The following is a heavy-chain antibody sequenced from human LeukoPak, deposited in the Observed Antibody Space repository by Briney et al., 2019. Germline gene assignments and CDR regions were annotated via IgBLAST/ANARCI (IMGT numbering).Heavy chain of an antibody. Sequence: GGSLRLSCAASGFTFSSYEMNWGRQAPGKGPEWVSYISSSGSTIYYADSVKGRFTISRDNAKNSLYLQMNSLRAEDTAVYYCAELGITMIGGVWGKGTTVTISS. D-gene: IGHD3-10*02. J-gene: IGHJ6*04. CDR3: AELGITMIGGV. V-gene: IGHV3-48*03. CDR1: GFTFSSYE. CDR2: ISSSGSTI.